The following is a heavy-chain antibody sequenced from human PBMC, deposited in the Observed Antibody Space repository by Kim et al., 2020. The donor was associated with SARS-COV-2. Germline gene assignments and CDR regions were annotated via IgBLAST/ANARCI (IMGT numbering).Heavy chain of an antibody. CDR1: GGSISSGDYY. CDR3: ARGSPLYYYYMYV. CDR2: IHYSGST. V-gene: IGHV4-30-4*01. Sequence: SETLSLTCTVSGGSISSGDYYWSWIRQPPGKGLEWIGYIHYSGSTYYNPSLKSQVTISEDTSKTQFSLKLSSVTAADTAVYYCARGSPLYYYYMYVWGKGTTVTVSS. J-gene: IGHJ6*03.